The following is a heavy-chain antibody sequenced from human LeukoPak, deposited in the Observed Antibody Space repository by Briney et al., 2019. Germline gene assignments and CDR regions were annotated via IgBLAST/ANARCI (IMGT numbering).Heavy chain of an antibody. V-gene: IGHV3-23*01. D-gene: IGHD1-26*01. CDR2: ISGGGGSS. CDR3: AKGGSYSEFLDY. Sequence: PGGSLRLSCEGSEFIFINYAMSWVRQAPGKGLEWVSAISGGGGSSYYADSVKGRFTISKDNSKNTLYLQMNSLRAEDTAVYYCAKGGSYSEFLDYWGQGTLVTVSS. J-gene: IGHJ4*02. CDR1: EFIFINYA.